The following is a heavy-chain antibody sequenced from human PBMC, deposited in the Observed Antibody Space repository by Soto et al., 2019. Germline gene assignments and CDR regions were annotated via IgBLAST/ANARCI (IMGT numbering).Heavy chain of an antibody. Sequence: QVQLVQSGAEVKKPGSSVKVSCKASGGTFSSYTISWVRQAPGQGLEWMGMIIPILGIANYAQKFQGRVTITADKSTSTAYMELSSLRSEDKAVYYCATEGETGYYYYYYMDVWGKGTTVTVSS. J-gene: IGHJ6*03. CDR2: IIPILGIA. CDR1: GGTFSSYT. V-gene: IGHV1-69*02. CDR3: ATEGETGYYYYYYMDV.